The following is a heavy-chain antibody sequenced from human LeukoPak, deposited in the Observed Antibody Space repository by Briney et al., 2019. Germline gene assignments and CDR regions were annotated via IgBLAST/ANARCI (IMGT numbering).Heavy chain of an antibody. Sequence: TGESLKISCQGSGYIFTSYWIGGVRQLPGKGLEWMGIIYPGDSDTKYSPSFQGQVTISADKSINTACLQWSSLKASDTAMYYCARSYYSDSSGYYFDYWGQGTLVTVSS. J-gene: IGHJ4*02. CDR2: IYPGDSDT. D-gene: IGHD3-22*01. CDR1: GYIFTSYW. V-gene: IGHV5-51*01. CDR3: ARSYYSDSSGYYFDY.